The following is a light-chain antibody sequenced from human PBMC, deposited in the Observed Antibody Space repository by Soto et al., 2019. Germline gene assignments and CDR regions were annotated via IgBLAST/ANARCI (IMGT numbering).Light chain of an antibody. CDR3: AAWDDSLSGWV. Sequence: QSVLTQPPSASGTPGQRVTISFSGSSSNLGSNFVYWYQQFPGTAPKLLIYRNNQRPSGVPDRFSGSKSGTSASLAISGLPSEDEADYYCAAWDDSLSGWVFGGGTQLTVL. CDR2: RNN. V-gene: IGLV1-47*01. J-gene: IGLJ3*02. CDR1: SSNLGSNF.